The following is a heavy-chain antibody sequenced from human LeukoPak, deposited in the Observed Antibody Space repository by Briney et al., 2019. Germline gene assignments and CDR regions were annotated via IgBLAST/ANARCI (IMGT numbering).Heavy chain of an antibody. Sequence: SETLSLTCAVYGGSFSGYYWSWIRQPAGKGLEWIGEINHSGSTNYNPSLKSRVTISVDTSKNQFSLKLSSVTAADTAVYYCARGVGSSGSMYDYWGQGTLVTVSS. D-gene: IGHD3-22*01. CDR1: GGSFSGYY. V-gene: IGHV4-34*01. CDR3: ARGVGSSGSMYDY. CDR2: INHSGST. J-gene: IGHJ4*02.